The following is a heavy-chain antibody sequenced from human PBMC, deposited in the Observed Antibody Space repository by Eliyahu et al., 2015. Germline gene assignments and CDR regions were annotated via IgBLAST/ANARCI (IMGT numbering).Heavy chain of an antibody. V-gene: IGHV2-5*02. CDR3: GHSSSWFQGMDV. D-gene: IGHD2-2*01. Sequence: QITLKESGPTLVKPTQTLTLTCTFSGFSLSSSGVAVGWIRQPPGKALEWLALIYGDDDKHFNPSLKSRLTIAKDTSKNQVVLTMTNVDPVDTGTYYCGHSSSWFQGMDVWGQGTTVTVSS. CDR2: IYGDDDK. J-gene: IGHJ6*02. CDR1: GFSLSSSGVA.